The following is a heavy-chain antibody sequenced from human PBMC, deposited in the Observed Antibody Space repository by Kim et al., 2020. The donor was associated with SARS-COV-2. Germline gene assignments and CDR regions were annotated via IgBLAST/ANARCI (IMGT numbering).Heavy chain of an antibody. J-gene: IGHJ6*02. CDR3: AKEGPYSRSSEYYYYGMDV. V-gene: IGHV3-30*02. Sequence: GRFTISRGNSKNTLYLQMNSLRAEDTAVYYCAKEGPYSRSSEYYYYGMDVWGQGTTVTVSS. D-gene: IGHD6-6*01.